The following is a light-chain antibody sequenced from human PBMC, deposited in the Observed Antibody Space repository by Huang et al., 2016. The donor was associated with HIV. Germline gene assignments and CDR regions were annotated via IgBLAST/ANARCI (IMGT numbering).Light chain of an antibody. J-gene: IGKJ1*01. CDR2: AAS. Sequence: DIQMTQSPSSLSASIGDRITISCRASQGIGTYLAWYQHKQGKVPNLLIYAASTLQSWVPSRFSGSGSGTNFTLTIGSLQPEDVASYYCQKYNNVPRTFGHGTKVEI. V-gene: IGKV1-27*01. CDR3: QKYNNVPRT. CDR1: QGIGTY.